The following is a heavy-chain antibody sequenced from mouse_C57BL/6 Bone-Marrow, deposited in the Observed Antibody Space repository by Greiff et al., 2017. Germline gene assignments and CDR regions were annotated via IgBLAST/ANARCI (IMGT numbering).Heavy chain of an antibody. D-gene: IGHD2-5*01. CDR3: ARPYYSNYWYFDV. Sequence: QVQLQQPGAELVKPGASVKMSCKASGYTFTSYWLTWVKQRPGQGLEWIGDIYPGSGSTNYNEKFKSTATLTVDTSSSTAYMPLSSLTSEDSAVYYCARPYYSNYWYFDVWGTGTTVTVSS. J-gene: IGHJ1*03. CDR2: IYPGSGST. CDR1: GYTFTSYW. V-gene: IGHV1-55*01.